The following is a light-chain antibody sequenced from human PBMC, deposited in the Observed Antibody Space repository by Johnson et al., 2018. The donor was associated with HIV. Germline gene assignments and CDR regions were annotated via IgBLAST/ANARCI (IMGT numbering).Light chain of an antibody. CDR3: ATWDTSLSTGYV. CDR2: KNN. V-gene: IGLV1-51*02. CDR1: SSTFGNSY. Sequence: QSVLTQPPSVSAAPGQRVTISCSGASSTFGNSYISWYQLLPGSPPKLLVFKNNERPSGIPDRFSGSNSGTSATLDITGLQTGDEADYYCATWDTSLSTGYVFGTGTKVTVL. J-gene: IGLJ1*01.